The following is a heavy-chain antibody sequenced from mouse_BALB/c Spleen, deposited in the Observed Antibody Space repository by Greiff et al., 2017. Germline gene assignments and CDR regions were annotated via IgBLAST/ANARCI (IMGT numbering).Heavy chain of an antibody. CDR1: GFSLTSYG. CDR2: IWSGGST. J-gene: IGHJ3*01. Sequence: VKVVESGPGLVQPSQSLSITCTVSGFSLTSYGVHWVRQSPGKGLEWLGVIWSGGSTDYNAAFISRLSISKDNSKSQVFFKMNSLQANDTAIYYCARNSYDYDRVFAYWGQGTLVTVSA. D-gene: IGHD2-4*01. CDR3: ARNSYDYDRVFAY. V-gene: IGHV2-2*02.